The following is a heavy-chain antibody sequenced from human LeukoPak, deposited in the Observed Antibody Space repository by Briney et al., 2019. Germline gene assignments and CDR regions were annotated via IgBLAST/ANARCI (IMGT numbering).Heavy chain of an antibody. Sequence: GRSLRLSCAASGFTFEDYAMYWLRQAPGKGLEWVSGISWNSDNKGYADSVKGRFTISRDNAKNSLYLQMNSLRAEDTAVYYCARDSDSSGYCDYWGQGTLVTVSS. J-gene: IGHJ4*02. CDR3: ARDSDSSGYCDY. CDR1: GFTFEDYA. D-gene: IGHD3-22*01. CDR2: ISWNSDNK. V-gene: IGHV3-9*01.